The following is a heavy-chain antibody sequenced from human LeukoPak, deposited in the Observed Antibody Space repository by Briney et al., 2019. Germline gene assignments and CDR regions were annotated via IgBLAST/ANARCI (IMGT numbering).Heavy chain of an antibody. CDR2: INRNSGGT. CDR1: GYTSTGYY. Sequence: SSVKFSSQASGYTSTGYYMHWVRQAPGQGLGRIGCINRNSGGTSEAPKFQARVTKTRYPSISTANMELSRWRPGATPAYYCCPQVISTYYYGMEVWGQGTRVSVFS. D-gene: IGHD2-21*01. J-gene: IGHJ6*01. CDR3: CPQVISTYYYGMEV. V-gene: IGHV1-2*07.